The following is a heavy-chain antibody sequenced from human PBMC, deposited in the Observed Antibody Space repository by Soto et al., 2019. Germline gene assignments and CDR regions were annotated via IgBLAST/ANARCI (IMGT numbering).Heavy chain of an antibody. CDR3: VREDDGGDRDYYGLDV. V-gene: IGHV4-30-4*01. D-gene: IGHD2-21*02. Sequence: QLQLQESGTGLVRPSQTLSLTCTVSGGSMNIDHYHWTWMRQAPGKGLEWIGYIHYSGSIHSNPSLQSRLTMSVDTSQNLFALNLSSVTAADTAVYFCVREDDGGDRDYYGLDVWGQGTTVTVSS. CDR1: GGSMNIDHYH. J-gene: IGHJ6*02. CDR2: IHYSGSI.